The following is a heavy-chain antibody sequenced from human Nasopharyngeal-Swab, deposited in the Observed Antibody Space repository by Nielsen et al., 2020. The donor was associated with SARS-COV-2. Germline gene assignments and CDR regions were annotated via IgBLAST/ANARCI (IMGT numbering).Heavy chain of an antibody. D-gene: IGHD3-9*01. J-gene: IGHJ4*02. CDR1: GFTFTSYA. CDR3: AKDLTGYYAPLDQ. V-gene: IGHV3-23*01. CDR2: VNGNGADT. Sequence: GESLKISCAASGFTFTSYAMNWVRQAPGKGLEWLSAVNGNGADTYYADSVKGRFTISKDNSRNTLYLHTNSLRAEDTAVYYCAKDLTGYYAPLDQWGQGVLVTV.